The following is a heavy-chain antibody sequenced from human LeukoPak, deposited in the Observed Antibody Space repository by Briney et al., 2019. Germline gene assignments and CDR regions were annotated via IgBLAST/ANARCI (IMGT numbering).Heavy chain of an antibody. J-gene: IGHJ4*02. Sequence: GGSLRLSCAASGFTFSSYSMNWVRQAPGKGLEWVSSISSSSSYIYYADSVKGRFTISRDNAKNTLYLQMNSLRAEDTAVYYCAKAGGYYGSGSYLPYYFDYWGQGTLVTVSS. CDR2: ISSSSSYI. D-gene: IGHD3-10*01. CDR1: GFTFSSYS. V-gene: IGHV3-21*01. CDR3: AKAGGYYGSGSYLPYYFDY.